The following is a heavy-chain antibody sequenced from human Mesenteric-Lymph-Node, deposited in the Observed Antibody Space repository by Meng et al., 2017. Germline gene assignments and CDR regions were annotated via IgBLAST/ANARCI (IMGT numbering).Heavy chain of an antibody. J-gene: IGHJ4*02. CDR3: ARADDNWIIIEY. V-gene: IGHV3-33*01. Sequence: QVQLVESGGGVVQPGRSLRLSCAASGFTFGTYGMHWVRQAPAKGLEWVAVIWYARTDKFYGDSVKGRFTISRDNSKNTLFLQMNSLTVDDTAVYYCARADDNWIIIEYWGQGTLVTVSS. CDR1: GFTFGTYG. CDR2: IWYARTDK. D-gene: IGHD1-20*01.